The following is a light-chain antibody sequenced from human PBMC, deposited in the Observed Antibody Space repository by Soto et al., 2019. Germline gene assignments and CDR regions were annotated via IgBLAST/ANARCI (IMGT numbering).Light chain of an antibody. J-gene: IGKJ4*01. CDR2: GAS. Sequence: EFVLTQSPGTLSLSPGERATLSCRASQSVSSTFLAWYQQKLGQPPRLLIYGASTRGTGIPDRFSGSGSGTDVTLTISRLEPEDFAVYYCQHYGSSPPLTFGGGTKVEIK. CDR1: QSVSSTF. V-gene: IGKV3-20*01. CDR3: QHYGSSPPLT.